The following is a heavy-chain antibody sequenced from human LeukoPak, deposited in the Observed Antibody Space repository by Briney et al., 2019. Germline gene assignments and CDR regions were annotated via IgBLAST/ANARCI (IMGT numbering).Heavy chain of an antibody. J-gene: IGHJ4*02. CDR2: ISGSGGAT. CDR1: GFTFNTYG. V-gene: IGHV3-23*01. CDR3: ARGGVDYYGSGTYYLMYYFDY. Sequence: GGSLRLSCAASGFTFNTYGMSWVRQAPGKGLEWVSGISGSGGATCYADSVKGRFTISRDDPHNTLYLQMNSLRAEDTAVYFCARGGVDYYGSGTYYLMYYFDYWGQGALVTVSS. D-gene: IGHD3-10*01.